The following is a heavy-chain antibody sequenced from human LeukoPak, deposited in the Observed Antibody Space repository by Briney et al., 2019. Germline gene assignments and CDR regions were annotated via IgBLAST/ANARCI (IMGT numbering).Heavy chain of an antibody. V-gene: IGHV1-2*02. CDR1: GYTFTGYY. CDR2: INPNSGGT. Sequence: ASVKVSCKASGYTFTGYYMHWVRQAPGQGLEWMGWINPNSGGTNYAQKFRGRVTMTRDTSISTAYMELSRLRSDDTAVYYCARAAYGDDWFDPWGQGTLVTVSS. J-gene: IGHJ5*02. D-gene: IGHD4-17*01. CDR3: ARAAYGDDWFDP.